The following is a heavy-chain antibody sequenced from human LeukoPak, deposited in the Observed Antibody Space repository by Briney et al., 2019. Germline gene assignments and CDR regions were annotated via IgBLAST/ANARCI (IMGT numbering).Heavy chain of an antibody. CDR1: GGSSSSYY. J-gene: IGHJ4*02. Sequence: KPSETLSLTCTVSGGSSSSYYWSWIQQPPGKELEWIGYIYYSGSTNYNPSLKSRVTISVDTSENQFSLKLSSVTAADTAVYYCARGLRRYYFDYWGQGTLVTVSS. CDR3: ARGLRRYYFDY. CDR2: IYYSGST. V-gene: IGHV4-59*01. D-gene: IGHD3-16*01.